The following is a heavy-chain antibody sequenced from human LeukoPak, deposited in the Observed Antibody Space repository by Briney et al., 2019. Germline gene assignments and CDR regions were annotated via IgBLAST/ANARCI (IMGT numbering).Heavy chain of an antibody. CDR3: ARGTTSTSTLDAYYYYYYMDV. J-gene: IGHJ6*03. Sequence: SVKVSCKASGGTFSSYAISWVRQAPGRGLEWMGGIIPIFGTANYAQKFRGRVTITTDESTSTAYMELSSLRSEDTAVYYCARGTTSTSTLDAYYYYYYMDVWGKGTTVTVSS. CDR1: GGTFSSYA. CDR2: IIPIFGTA. D-gene: IGHD4-11*01. V-gene: IGHV1-69*05.